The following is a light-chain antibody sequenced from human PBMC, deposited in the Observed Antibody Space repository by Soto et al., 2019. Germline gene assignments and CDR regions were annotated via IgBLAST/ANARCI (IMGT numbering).Light chain of an antibody. Sequence: QSALTQPASVSGSPGQSITISCTGTSSDVGGYNYVSWYRQHPGKAPKFMIFEVSNRPSGVSNRFSGSKSGNTASLTISGLQAEDEADYYCSSYTSSSTVLFGGGTKLTVL. CDR1: SSDVGGYNY. J-gene: IGLJ2*01. CDR3: SSYTSSSTVL. CDR2: EVS. V-gene: IGLV2-14*01.